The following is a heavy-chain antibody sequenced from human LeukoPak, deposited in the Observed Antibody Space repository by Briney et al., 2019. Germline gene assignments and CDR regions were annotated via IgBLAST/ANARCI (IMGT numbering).Heavy chain of an antibody. CDR1: GGSISSYY. CDR3: ASTKLRAYDYVWGSYRIVFDY. D-gene: IGHD3-16*02. Sequence: SETLSLTCTVSGGSISSYYWSWIRQPPGKGLEWSGYIYYSGSTNYNPSLKSRVTISVDTSKNQFSLNLSSVTAADTAVYYCASTKLRAYDYVWGSYRIVFDYWGQGTLVTVSS. V-gene: IGHV4-59*01. J-gene: IGHJ4*02. CDR2: IYYSGST.